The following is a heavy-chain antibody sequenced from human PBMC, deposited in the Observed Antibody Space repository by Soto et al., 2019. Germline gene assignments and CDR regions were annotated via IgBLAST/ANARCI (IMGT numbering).Heavy chain of an antibody. Sequence: SETLSLTCTVSGGSISSSYWSWIRQPPGKGLEWIGYIYDSGSTYYNSSLNSRVTMSVDTSKNQFSLELRSVTAADTAVYFCARDRGSGSSYPYYYYAMDVWGQGTTVTVSS. CDR2: IYDSGST. CDR1: GGSISSSY. D-gene: IGHD3-10*01. V-gene: IGHV4-59*01. J-gene: IGHJ6*02. CDR3: ARDRGSGSSYPYYYYAMDV.